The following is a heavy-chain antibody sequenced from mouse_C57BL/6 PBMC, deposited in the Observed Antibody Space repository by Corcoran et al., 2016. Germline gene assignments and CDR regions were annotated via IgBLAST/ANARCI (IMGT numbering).Heavy chain of an antibody. J-gene: IGHJ4*01. CDR2: INTYSGVP. CDR3: ARENYIY. V-gene: IGHV9-3*01. CDR1: GYTFTTYG. D-gene: IGHD2-12*01. Sequence: QIQLVQSRPELKKPGETVKISCKASGYTFTTYGMSWVKQAPGKGLKWMGWINTYSGVPTYADDFKGRFAFSLETSASTAYLQINNLKNEDTATYFCARENYIYWGQGTSVTVSS.